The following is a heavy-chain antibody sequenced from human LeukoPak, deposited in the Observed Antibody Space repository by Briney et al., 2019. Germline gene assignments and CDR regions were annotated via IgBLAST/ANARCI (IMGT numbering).Heavy chain of an antibody. CDR1: GGSIISGSYY. D-gene: IGHD6-19*01. CDR3: VRFVGLAVAGTLYWSFDL. Sequence: SETLSLTCTVSGGSIISGSYYWAWIRQPAGRGLEWIGHIYTSGTTHYNPSLKSRVTISRDTSKNQFSLNLSSVTAADTAMYYCVRFVGLAVAGTLYWSFDLGGRDTLVTVSS. CDR2: IYTSGTT. V-gene: IGHV4-61*09. J-gene: IGHJ2*01.